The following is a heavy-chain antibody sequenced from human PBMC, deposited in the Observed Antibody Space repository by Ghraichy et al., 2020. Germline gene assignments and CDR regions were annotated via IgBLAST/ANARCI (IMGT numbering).Heavy chain of an antibody. Sequence: GGSLRLSCAASGFTVSDNYMTWVRQAPGRGLEWVSILYSGGSIYYADSVKGRFTISRDNSKNILFLQMNGLRAEDTALYYCARTDSTGYYPTWGQGTLVTVSS. D-gene: IGHD3-22*01. CDR3: ARTDSTGYYPT. V-gene: IGHV3-53*01. J-gene: IGHJ5*02. CDR2: LYSGGSI. CDR1: GFTVSDNY.